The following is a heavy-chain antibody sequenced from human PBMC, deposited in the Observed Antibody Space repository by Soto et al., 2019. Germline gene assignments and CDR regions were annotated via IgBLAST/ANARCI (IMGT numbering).Heavy chain of an antibody. CDR3: ARDRNSQQWLVGYYYYGMDV. J-gene: IGHJ6*02. Sequence: SETLSLTCSVSGGSISSGYYYWSWIRQPPGKGLEWIGNIYYSGNTYYNPSLKSRLIISIDTSKNQFSLQLNSVTPEDTAVYYCARDRNSQQWLVGYYYYGMDVWGQGTTVTVSS. CDR1: GGSISSGYYY. V-gene: IGHV4-30-4*01. CDR2: IYYSGNT. D-gene: IGHD6-19*01.